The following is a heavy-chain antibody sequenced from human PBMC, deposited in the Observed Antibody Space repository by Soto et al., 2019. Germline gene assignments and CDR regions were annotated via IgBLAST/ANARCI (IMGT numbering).Heavy chain of an antibody. CDR1: GYDFNTNW. J-gene: IGHJ4*02. V-gene: IGHV5-51*01. Sequence: GESLKISCRGSGYDFNTNWFGWVRQLPGRGLEWVGIMYPGDSDTRYNPSLQGHVTLSVDVTVSTAFLQWRSLETSDTGMYFCARLPRDCNKTSCRYADHWGQGTQVTVSS. D-gene: IGHD3-16*02. CDR3: ARLPRDCNKTSCRYADH. CDR2: MYPGDSDT.